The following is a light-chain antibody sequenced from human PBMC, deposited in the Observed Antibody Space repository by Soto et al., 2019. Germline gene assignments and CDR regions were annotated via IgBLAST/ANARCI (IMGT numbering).Light chain of an antibody. J-gene: IGKJ2*01. Sequence: DIQMTQSPSSLSASVGDRVTITCRASQSISSYLNWYQQKPGKAPQLLIYAASSLQSGVPSRFSGRGSGTDFTLPIRSLQPEDFATYYCQQSYSTPPSTFGQGTKLEIK. V-gene: IGKV1-39*01. CDR2: AAS. CDR3: QQSYSTPPST. CDR1: QSISSY.